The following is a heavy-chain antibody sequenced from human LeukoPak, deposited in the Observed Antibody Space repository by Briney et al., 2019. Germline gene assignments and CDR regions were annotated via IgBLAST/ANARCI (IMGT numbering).Heavy chain of an antibody. V-gene: IGHV4-39*07. D-gene: IGHD6-19*01. CDR1: GGSISSSSYY. J-gene: IGHJ5*02. CDR3: ATYSSGWYGFDP. CDR2: IYYSGST. Sequence: PSETLSLTCTVSGGSISSSSYYWGWIRQPPGKGLEWIGSIYYSGSTYYNPSLKSRVTISVDTSKNQFSLKLSSVTAADTAVYYCATYSSGWYGFDPWGQGTLVTVSS.